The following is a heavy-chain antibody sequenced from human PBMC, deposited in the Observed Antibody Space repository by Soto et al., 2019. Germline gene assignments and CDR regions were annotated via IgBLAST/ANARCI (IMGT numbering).Heavy chain of an antibody. CDR3: ARWDYGDYARFDY. D-gene: IGHD4-17*01. CDR2: MNPNSGNT. J-gene: IGHJ4*02. Sequence: QVQLVQSGAEVKKSGASVKVSCKASGYTFTSHDINWVRQATGQGLEWMGWMNPNSGNTGYAQKFQGRFTMTRNTSISTAYMELSSLRSEDTAVYYCARWDYGDYARFDYWGQGTLVTFSS. V-gene: IGHV1-8*01. CDR1: GYTFTSHD.